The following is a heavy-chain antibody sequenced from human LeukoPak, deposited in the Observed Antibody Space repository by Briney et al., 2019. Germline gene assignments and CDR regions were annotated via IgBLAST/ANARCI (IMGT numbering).Heavy chain of an antibody. J-gene: IGHJ4*02. CDR2: ISNNGGYT. CDR1: GFTFSSSA. D-gene: IGHD2-15*01. CDR3: AKQLGYCSDGSCYFPY. Sequence: GGSLRLSCVASGFTFSSSAMSWARQAPGKGLEWVSAISNNGGYTYYADSVQGRFTISRDNSKSTLCLQMNSLRAEDTAVYYCAKQLGYCSDGSCYFPYWGQGTLVTVSS. V-gene: IGHV3-23*01.